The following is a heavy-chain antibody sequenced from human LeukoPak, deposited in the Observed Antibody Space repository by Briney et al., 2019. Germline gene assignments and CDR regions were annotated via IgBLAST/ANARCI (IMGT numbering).Heavy chain of an antibody. CDR1: GYTFTSYG. J-gene: IGHJ3*02. D-gene: IGHD3-22*01. V-gene: IGHV1-18*01. CDR2: ISAYNGNT. Sequence: ASVKVSCKASGYTFTSYGISWVRQAPGQGLEWMGWISAYNGNTNYAQKLQGRVTMTTDTSTSTAYMELRSLRSDDTAVYYCARAGVGEYYYDSSGYDAFDIWGQGTMVTVSS. CDR3: ARAGVGEYYYDSSGYDAFDI.